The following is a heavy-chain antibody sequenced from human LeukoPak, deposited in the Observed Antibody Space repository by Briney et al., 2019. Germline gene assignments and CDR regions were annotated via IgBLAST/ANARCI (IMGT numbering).Heavy chain of an antibody. CDR1: GGSISSYY. CDR3: ARGNNYYGSGSYGWFDP. J-gene: IGHJ5*02. CDR2: IYYSGST. Sequence: SETLSLTCTVSGGSISSYYWSWIRQPPGKGLEGIGYIYYSGSTNYNPSLKSRVTISVDTSKNQFSLKLSSVTAADTAVYYCARGNNYYGSGSYGWFDPWGQGTLVTVSS. D-gene: IGHD3-10*01. V-gene: IGHV4-59*01.